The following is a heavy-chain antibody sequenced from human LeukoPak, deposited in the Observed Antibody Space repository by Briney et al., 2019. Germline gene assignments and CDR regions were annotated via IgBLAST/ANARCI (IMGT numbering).Heavy chain of an antibody. CDR3: ARDHNWGPDS. D-gene: IGHD7-27*01. J-gene: IGHJ4*02. Sequence: ASVKVSCKALGYSFTDHYFHLLRQAPGQGLEWMGGIHPGRGNTTYAQKFQCRVSLTRDRSISTAYMESRRLPSDDTVVYYRARDHNWGPDSWGQGTLVSVSS. CDR1: GYSFTDHY. CDR2: IHPGRGNT. V-gene: IGHV1-2*05.